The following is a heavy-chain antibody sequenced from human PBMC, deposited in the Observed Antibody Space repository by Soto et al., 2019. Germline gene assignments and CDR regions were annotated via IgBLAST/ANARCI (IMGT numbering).Heavy chain of an antibody. J-gene: IGHJ5*02. CDR2: IDPNNGDT. Sequence: ASVKVSCKASGYTFSDYYMHWVRQAPGQGLEWMALIDPNNGDTKFAEKFQGRVTVTRDTSTNTAYMELTSLTSDDTALYYCAGTILTLRGVTWAWFDPWGQGTLVTVSS. D-gene: IGHD3-10*01. V-gene: IGHV1-2*02. CDR3: AGTILTLRGVTWAWFDP. CDR1: GYTFSDYY.